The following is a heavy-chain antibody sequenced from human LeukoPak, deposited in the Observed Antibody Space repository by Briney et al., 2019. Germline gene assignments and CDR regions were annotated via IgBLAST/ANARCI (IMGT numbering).Heavy chain of an antibody. Sequence: ASVKVSCKASGGTFSSYAISWVRQAPGQGLEWMGRIIPILGIANYAQKLQGRVTMTTDTSTSTAYMELRSLRSDDTAVYYCAVGPYYDFWSGYYLDYWGQGTLVTVSS. CDR3: AVGPYYDFWSGYYLDY. CDR1: GGTFSSYA. D-gene: IGHD3-3*01. J-gene: IGHJ4*02. CDR2: IIPILGIA. V-gene: IGHV1-69*04.